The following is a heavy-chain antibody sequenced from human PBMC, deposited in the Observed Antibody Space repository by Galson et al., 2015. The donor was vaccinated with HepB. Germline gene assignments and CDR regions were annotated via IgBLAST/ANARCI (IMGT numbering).Heavy chain of an antibody. CDR1: GFTFSNYA. V-gene: IGHV3-23*01. D-gene: IGHD1-26*01. CDR3: AKGLGSYGRHCFDY. J-gene: IGHJ4*01. Sequence: SLRLSCAASGFTFSNYAMSWVRQTPGKGLEWVSAISDSGTNTEYADSGKGRFTISRDNSRNTVYLQMKNLRAEDTAIYYCAKGLGSYGRHCFDYWGHGSLVTVSS. CDR2: ISDSGTNT.